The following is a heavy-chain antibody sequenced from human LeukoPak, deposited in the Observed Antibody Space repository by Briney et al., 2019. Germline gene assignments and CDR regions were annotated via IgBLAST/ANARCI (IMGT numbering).Heavy chain of an antibody. Sequence: GGSLRLSCAASGFTFSSYAMHWVRQAPGKGLEYVSAISSNGGSTYYANSVKGRFTISRDNSKNTLYLQMGSLRAEDMAVYYCASNYGSGSYLRYWGQGTLVTVSS. CDR1: GFTFSSYA. CDR2: ISSNGGST. J-gene: IGHJ4*02. V-gene: IGHV3-64*01. CDR3: ASNYGSGSYLRY. D-gene: IGHD3-10*01.